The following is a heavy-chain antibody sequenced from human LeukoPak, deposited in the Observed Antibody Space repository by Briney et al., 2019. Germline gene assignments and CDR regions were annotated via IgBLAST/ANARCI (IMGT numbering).Heavy chain of an antibody. CDR1: GFTFSSYG. J-gene: IGHJ4*02. D-gene: IGHD5-18*01. CDR3: AKGDVDTAMSAFDY. V-gene: IGHV3-30*18. CDR2: ISYDGSNK. Sequence: GRSLRLSCAASGFTFSSYGMHWVRQAPGKGLEWVAVISYDGSNKYYADSVKGRFTISRDNSKNTLYLQMNSLRAEDTAVYYCAKGDVDTAMSAFDYWGQGTLVTVSS.